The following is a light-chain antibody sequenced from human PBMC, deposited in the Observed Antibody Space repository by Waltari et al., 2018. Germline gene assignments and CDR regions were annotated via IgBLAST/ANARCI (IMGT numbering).Light chain of an antibody. CDR2: EGN. V-gene: IGLV2-23*01. Sequence: QSALTQPASVSGSPGQSITISCTGPSGDVGSYNLVSWYQQHPGKAPKLMIYEGNKRPSGVSNRFSGSKSGNTASLTISGLQAEDEADYYCCSYAGSSTVFGGGTKLTVL. CDR3: CSYAGSSTV. J-gene: IGLJ3*02. CDR1: SGDVGSYNL.